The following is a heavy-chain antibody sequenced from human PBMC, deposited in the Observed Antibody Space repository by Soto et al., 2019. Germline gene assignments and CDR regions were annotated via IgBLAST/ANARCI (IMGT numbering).Heavy chain of an antibody. V-gene: IGHV1-18*01. D-gene: IGHD5-12*01. CDR3: ASSRKPAIVATTPLDY. CDR2: ISAYNGNT. Sequence: ASVKVSCKASGYTFTSYGISWVRQAPGQGLEWMGWISAYNGNTNYAQKLQGRVTMTTDTSTSTAYMELRSLRSDDTAVYYCASSRKPAIVATTPLDYWGQGTLVTVSS. CDR1: GYTFTSYG. J-gene: IGHJ4*02.